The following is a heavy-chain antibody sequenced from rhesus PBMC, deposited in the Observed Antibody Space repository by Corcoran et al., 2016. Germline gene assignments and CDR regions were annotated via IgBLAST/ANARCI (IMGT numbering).Heavy chain of an antibody. V-gene: IGHV4-122*02. CDR1: GGSISSGYYY. D-gene: IGHD6-31*01. CDR2: ITYSGST. CDR3: ARDGSRAGFDY. J-gene: IGHJ4*01. Sequence: QVQLQESGPGLVKPSETLSLTCAVSGGSISSGYYYWSWIRQHPGKGLVWIGYITYSGSTSYNPSLKSRVTISRDTSKNQCSRKLSSVTAADTAVYYCARDGSRAGFDYWGQGVLVTVSS.